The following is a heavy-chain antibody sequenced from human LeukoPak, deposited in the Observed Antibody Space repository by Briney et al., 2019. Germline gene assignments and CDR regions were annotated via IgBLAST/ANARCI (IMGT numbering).Heavy chain of an antibody. V-gene: IGHV4-30-4*08. CDR3: ARVVPAVDYYYYYYMDV. Sequence: SQTLSLTCTVSGGSICSGDYYWSWIRQPPGKGLEWIGYIYYSGSTYYNPSLKSRVTISVDTSKNQFSLKLSSVTAADTAVYYCARVVPAVDYYYYYYMDVWGKGTTVTVSS. CDR1: GGSICSGDYY. J-gene: IGHJ6*03. CDR2: IYYSGST. D-gene: IGHD2-2*01.